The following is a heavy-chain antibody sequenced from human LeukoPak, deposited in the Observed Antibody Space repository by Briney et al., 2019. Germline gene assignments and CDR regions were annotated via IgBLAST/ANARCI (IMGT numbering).Heavy chain of an antibody. CDR1: GFTFDDYA. Sequence: GGSLRLSCAASGFTFDDYAMHWVRQAPGKGLEWVSGISWNSGSIGYADSVKGRFTISRDNAKNSLYLQMNSLRAEDTALYYCAMGAAVAVDYWGQGTMVTVSP. D-gene: IGHD6-19*01. J-gene: IGHJ4*02. CDR3: AMGAAVAVDY. CDR2: ISWNSGSI. V-gene: IGHV3-9*01.